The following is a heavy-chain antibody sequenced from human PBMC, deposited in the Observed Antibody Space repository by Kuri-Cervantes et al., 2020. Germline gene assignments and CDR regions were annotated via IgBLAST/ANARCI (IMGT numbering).Heavy chain of an antibody. Sequence: SETLSLTCAVSGYSISSGYYWGWIRQPPGKGLEWIGSIYHSGSTYYNPSLKSRVTISVDTSKNQFSLKLSSVTAADTAVYYCTRRVGGSSADDWGQGTPVTVSS. J-gene: IGHJ4*02. CDR2: IYHSGST. CDR1: GYSISSGYY. V-gene: IGHV4-38-2*01. D-gene: IGHD6-6*01. CDR3: TRRVGGSSADD.